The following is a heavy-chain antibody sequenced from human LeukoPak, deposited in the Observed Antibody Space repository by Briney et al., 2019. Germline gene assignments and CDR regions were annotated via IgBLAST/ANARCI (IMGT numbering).Heavy chain of an antibody. CDR2: INPNSGGT. J-gene: IGHJ5*02. CDR3: ARADSSNWYWFDP. Sequence: ASVKLSCKASGYTFTGYFIHWLRQAPGQGLEWMGWINPNSGGTNYEQKFQGRVTMTRDTSMSTAYMELSSLRSDDTAVYYCARADSSNWYWFDPWGQGTLVTVSS. CDR1: GYTFTGYF. D-gene: IGHD6-13*01. V-gene: IGHV1-2*02.